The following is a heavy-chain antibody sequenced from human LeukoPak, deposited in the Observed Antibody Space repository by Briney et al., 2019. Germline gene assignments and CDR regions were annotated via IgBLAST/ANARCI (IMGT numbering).Heavy chain of an antibody. V-gene: IGHV3-48*03. J-gene: IGHJ6*03. CDR2: ISSSGSTI. D-gene: IGHD2-2*01. CDR1: GFTFSSYE. Sequence: SGGSLRLSCAASGFTFSSYEMNWVRQAPGKGLEWVSYISSSGSTIYYADSVKGRFTISRDNAKNSLYLQMNSLRAEDTAVYYCARERIGYCSRTSCYLERYYYYMDVWGKGTTVTVSS. CDR3: ARERIGYCSRTSCYLERYYYYMDV.